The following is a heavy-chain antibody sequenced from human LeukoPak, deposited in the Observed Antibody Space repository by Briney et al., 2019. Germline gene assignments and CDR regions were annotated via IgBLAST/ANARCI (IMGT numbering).Heavy chain of an antibody. CDR3: AGATYYYGSGSLDY. V-gene: IGHV4-59*01. D-gene: IGHD3-10*01. CDR2: IYYSGST. J-gene: IGHJ4*02. CDR1: GGSISSYY. Sequence: SETLSLTCTVSGGSISSYYRSWIRQPPGKGLEWIGYIYYSGSTNYNPSLKSRVTISVDTSKNQFSLELSSVTAADTAVYYCAGATYYYGSGSLDYWGQGTLVTVSS.